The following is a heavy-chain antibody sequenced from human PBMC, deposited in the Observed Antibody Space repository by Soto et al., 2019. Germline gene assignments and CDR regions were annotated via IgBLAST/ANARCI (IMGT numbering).Heavy chain of an antibody. D-gene: IGHD3-9*01. CDR1: GFTLSDHD. J-gene: IGHJ6*02. Sequence: GGSVRLSCAGSGFTLSDHDIDWVRQAPGKGLEWVGRSRDKAQGYSTAYAASVKGRFTTSRDESKNSVYLQMNSLKTEDTAVYYCARDRLRYFDWLLSPSLGMDVSGQWTTVTVSS. CDR2: SRDKAQGYST. CDR3: ARDRLRYFDWLLSPSLGMDV. V-gene: IGHV3-72*01.